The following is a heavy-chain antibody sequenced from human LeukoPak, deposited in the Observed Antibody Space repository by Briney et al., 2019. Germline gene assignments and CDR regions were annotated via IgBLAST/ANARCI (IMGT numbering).Heavy chain of an antibody. D-gene: IGHD3-22*01. CDR1: GGTFSSYA. Sequence: GASVKVSCKASGGTFSSYAISWVRQAPGQGLEWMGGIIPIFGTANYAQKFQGRVTITADESTSTAYMELSSLRSEDTAVYYCARDLDYYDSKVFDYWGQGILVTVSS. V-gene: IGHV1-69*13. J-gene: IGHJ4*02. CDR2: IIPIFGTA. CDR3: ARDLDYYDSKVFDY.